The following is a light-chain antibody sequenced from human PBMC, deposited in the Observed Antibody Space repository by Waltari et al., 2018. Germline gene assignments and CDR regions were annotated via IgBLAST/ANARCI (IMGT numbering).Light chain of an antibody. CDR1: SGSVSAAHY. Sequence: QTVVTQEPSLSVSPGGTVTLTCGLSSGSVSAAHYPYWFHQAPGQAPPTLPFDPTTRSSGVPDRFYGSILDNKAALTITGAQAEDECDYYCALSMGSGIWVFGGGTKLTVL. J-gene: IGLJ3*02. CDR2: DPT. V-gene: IGLV8-61*01. CDR3: ALSMGSGIWV.